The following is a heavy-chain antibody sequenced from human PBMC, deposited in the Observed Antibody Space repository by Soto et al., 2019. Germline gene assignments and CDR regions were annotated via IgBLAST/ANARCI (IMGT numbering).Heavy chain of an antibody. CDR3: ALWYGELYYYYGMDV. V-gene: IGHV1-8*01. J-gene: IGHJ6*02. D-gene: IGHD3-10*01. CDR1: GYTFTSYD. CDR2: MNPNSGNT. Sequence: QVQLVQSGAEVKKPGASVKVSCKASGYTFTSYDINWVRQATGQGLEWMGWMNPNSGNTGYAQKFKGRVTMTRNTSRGTAYMELSSLRSEDTAVYYCALWYGELYYYYGMDVWGQGTTVTVSS.